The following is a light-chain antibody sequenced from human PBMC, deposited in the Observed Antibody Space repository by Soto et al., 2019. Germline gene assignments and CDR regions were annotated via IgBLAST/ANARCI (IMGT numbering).Light chain of an antibody. CDR2: GAF. J-gene: IGKJ5*01. CDR1: PSFTNY. CDR3: QQRNIWPPVT. V-gene: IGKV3-11*01. Sequence: EIVLTQSPATLSLSPGERATLSCRASPSFTNYLAWYQHKPGQPPRLLIYGAFNRAAGIPARFSGSGSGTDFTLTISSLEPEDSAVYYCQQRNIWPPVTFGQGARLEI.